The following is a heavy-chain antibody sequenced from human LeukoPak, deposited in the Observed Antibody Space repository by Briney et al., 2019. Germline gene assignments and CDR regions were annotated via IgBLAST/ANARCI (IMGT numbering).Heavy chain of an antibody. V-gene: IGHV1-46*01. Sequence: ASVRVSCKASGYTFTSYYMHWVRQAPGQGLEWMGIINPSGGSTSYAQKFQGRVTMTRDTSTSTVYMELSSLRSEDTAVYYCARAPHFWSADDAFDIWGQGTMVTVSS. CDR2: INPSGGST. J-gene: IGHJ3*02. D-gene: IGHD3-3*02. CDR3: ARAPHFWSADDAFDI. CDR1: GYTFTSYY.